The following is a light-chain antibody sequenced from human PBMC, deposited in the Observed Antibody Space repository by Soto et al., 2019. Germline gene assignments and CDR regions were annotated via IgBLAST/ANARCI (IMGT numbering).Light chain of an antibody. CDR1: SSDVGGYNY. V-gene: IGLV2-14*01. J-gene: IGLJ2*01. Sequence: QSGLTQPASVSGSPGQSITISCTGTSSDVGGYNYVSWYQQHPGKAPKLMIYDVSNRPSGVSNRFSGSKSGNTASLTISGLQAEDEAGYYCSSYTSSSTVVFGGGTKLTVL. CDR2: DVS. CDR3: SSYTSSSTVV.